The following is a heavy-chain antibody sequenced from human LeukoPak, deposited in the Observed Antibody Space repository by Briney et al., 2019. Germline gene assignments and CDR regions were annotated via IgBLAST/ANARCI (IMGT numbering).Heavy chain of an antibody. Sequence: PGGSLRLSCAASGFTFSSYSMNWVRQAPGKGLEWVSSISSSSSYIYYADSAKGRFTISRDNAKNSLYLQMNSLRAEDTAVYYCAREEGWLQWPSFVYWGQGTLVTVSS. D-gene: IGHD5-24*01. CDR1: GFTFSSYS. J-gene: IGHJ4*02. V-gene: IGHV3-21*01. CDR2: ISSSSSYI. CDR3: AREEGWLQWPSFVY.